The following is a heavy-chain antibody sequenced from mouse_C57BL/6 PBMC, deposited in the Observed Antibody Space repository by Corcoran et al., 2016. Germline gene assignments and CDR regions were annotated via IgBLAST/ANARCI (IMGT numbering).Heavy chain of an antibody. CDR1: GYAFSSYW. V-gene: IGHV1-80*01. Sequence: QGQLQQSGAELVKPGASVKISCKASGYAFSSYWMNWVKQRPGKGLEWIGQIYPGDGDTNYNGEFKGKATLTADKSSSTAYMQLSSLTSEDSAVYFCARHYDYDVGYFDVWGTGTTVTVSS. D-gene: IGHD2-4*01. J-gene: IGHJ1*03. CDR2: IYPGDGDT. CDR3: ARHYDYDVGYFDV.